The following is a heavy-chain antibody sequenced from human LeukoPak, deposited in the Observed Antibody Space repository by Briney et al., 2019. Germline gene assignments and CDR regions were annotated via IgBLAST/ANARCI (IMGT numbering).Heavy chain of an antibody. D-gene: IGHD5-18*01. V-gene: IGHV3-30*18. J-gene: IGHJ4*02. Sequence: GRSLRLSCAASGFTSSSYGMHWVRQAPGKGLEWVAVISYDGSNKYYADSVKGRFTISRDNSKNTLYLQMNSLRAEDAAVYYCAKDTWIQLWHFFDYWGQGTLVTVSS. CDR3: AKDTWIQLWHFFDY. CDR1: GFTSSSYG. CDR2: ISYDGSNK.